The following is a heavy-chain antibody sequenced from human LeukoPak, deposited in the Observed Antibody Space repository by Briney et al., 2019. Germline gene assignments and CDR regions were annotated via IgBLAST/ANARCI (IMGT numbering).Heavy chain of an antibody. J-gene: IGHJ4*02. CDR2: ISSSSSYI. CDR1: GFTFSSYS. CDR3: SRDRRLQLWSPAGFDY. V-gene: IGHV3-21*01. Sequence: PGGSLRLSCAASGFTFSSYSMNWVRQAPGKGLEWVSSISSSSSYIYYADSVKGRFTISRDNAKNSLYLQMNSPRADDTAVYYCSRDRRLQLWSPAGFDYWGQGTLVTASS. D-gene: IGHD5-18*01.